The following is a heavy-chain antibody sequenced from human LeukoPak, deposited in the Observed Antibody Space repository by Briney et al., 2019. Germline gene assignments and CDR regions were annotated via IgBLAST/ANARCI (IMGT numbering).Heavy chain of an antibody. D-gene: IGHD5-18*01. Sequence: GGSLRLSCAASGFTFSSYAMHWVRQAPGKGLEWVAVISYDGSNKYYADSVKGRFTISRDNSKNTLYLQMNNLRAEDTAVYYCARVLAGGRGYSNGPLGYWGQGTLVTVSS. CDR2: ISYDGSNK. CDR3: ARVLAGGRGYSNGPLGY. J-gene: IGHJ4*02. CDR1: GFTFSSYA. V-gene: IGHV3-30-3*01.